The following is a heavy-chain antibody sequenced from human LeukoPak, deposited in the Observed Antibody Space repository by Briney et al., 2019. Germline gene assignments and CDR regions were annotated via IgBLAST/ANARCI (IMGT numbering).Heavy chain of an antibody. D-gene: IGHD6-19*01. CDR1: GYTFTGYY. Sequence: ASVKVSCKASGYTFTGYYMHWVRQAPGQGLEWMGWINPNSGVTHYAQKFQGRVTMTRDTSITTAYMELSRLRSDDTAVYYCARDKWLVTYYFDYWGQGTLVTVSS. V-gene: IGHV1-2*02. CDR2: INPNSGVT. CDR3: ARDKWLVTYYFDY. J-gene: IGHJ4*02.